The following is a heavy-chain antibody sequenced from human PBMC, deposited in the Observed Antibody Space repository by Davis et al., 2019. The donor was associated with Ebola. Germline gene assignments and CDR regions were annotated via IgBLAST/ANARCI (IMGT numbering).Heavy chain of an antibody. CDR2: ITPTGSST. Sequence: GESLKISCRASGFTFGDYAMSWVRQAPGKGLEWVSSITPTGSSTYYADSVKGRFTISRDNSQNTLFLQMNSLRVEDTAVYYCAKRPSGSQGFIDYWGQGTLVTVSS. CDR1: GFTFGDYA. D-gene: IGHD5-12*01. CDR3: AKRPSGSQGFIDY. V-gene: IGHV3-23*01. J-gene: IGHJ4*02.